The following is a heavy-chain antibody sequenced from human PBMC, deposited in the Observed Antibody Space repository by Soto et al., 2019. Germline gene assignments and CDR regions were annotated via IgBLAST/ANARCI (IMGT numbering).Heavy chain of an antibody. CDR1: GFSFSSDI. Sequence: GGSLRLSCAASGFSFSSDIMGWVRQSPGKGLEWVSSISSSGSFKNYADSVKGRFTISRDNAKNSLYLLLSGLKEEDTAVYYCARDPPTGTTLEWADSWGQGTLVTVSS. J-gene: IGHJ4*02. CDR2: ISSSGSFK. D-gene: IGHD1-7*01. V-gene: IGHV3-21*01. CDR3: ARDPPTGTTLEWADS.